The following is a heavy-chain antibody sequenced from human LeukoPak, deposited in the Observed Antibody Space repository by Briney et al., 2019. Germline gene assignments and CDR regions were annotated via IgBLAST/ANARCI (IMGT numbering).Heavy chain of an antibody. CDR3: AREPADGTGFDY. Sequence: SETLSLTCSVSDDSITMYYWTWIRQPPGKGLEWIGYVDHTGSTNFNPSLSRVSISRDTTKNLFSLKLSSVTAADTAVYYCAREPADGTGFDYWGQGTLVTVSS. V-gene: IGHV4-59*01. CDR1: DDSITMYY. CDR2: VDHTGST. J-gene: IGHJ4*02. D-gene: IGHD3-10*01.